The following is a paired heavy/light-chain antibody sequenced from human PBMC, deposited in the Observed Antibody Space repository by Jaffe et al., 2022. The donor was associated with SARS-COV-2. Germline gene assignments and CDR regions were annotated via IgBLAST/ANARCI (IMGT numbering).Light chain of an antibody. CDR2: AAS. CDR3: QQYYGYPPA. Sequence: DIQMTQSPSSLSASVGDRVTITCRASQGIGNFLGWFQQKPGKAPKSLIYAASSLQSGVPSRFSGRGSGTVFTLTISSLQPEDSATYYCQQYYGYPPAFGGGTKVEIK. CDR1: QGIGNF. V-gene: IGKV1-16*01. J-gene: IGKJ4*01.
Heavy chain of an antibody. V-gene: IGHV3-21*06. CDR3: ARGPGLKGYEP. CDR1: GFTFSSFG. Sequence: EVHLVESGGGLVKPGGSLRLSCAVSGFTFSSFGMIWVRQAPGKGLEWVSFITSTSSDIYYADSVKGRFTVSRDNANNSLFLQMNSLRADDTAVYYCARGPGLKGYEPWGQGTLVTVSS. D-gene: IGHD6-13*01. J-gene: IGHJ5*02. CDR2: ITSTSSDI.